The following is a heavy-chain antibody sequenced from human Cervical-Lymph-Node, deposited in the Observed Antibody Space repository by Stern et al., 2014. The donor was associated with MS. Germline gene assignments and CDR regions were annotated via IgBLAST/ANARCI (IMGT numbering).Heavy chain of an antibody. Sequence: QLVQSGAEVKKPGSSVKVSCKASGGTFSRYAISWVRQAPGQGLEWMGGIIPILGTANYAQKFQGRVTITADRSTSTAYMELSSLRSEDTAVYYCARALVDPSMVTYFYYGMDVWGQGTTVTVSS. V-gene: IGHV1-69*06. D-gene: IGHD5-18*01. J-gene: IGHJ6*02. CDR3: ARALVDPSMVTYFYYGMDV. CDR1: GGTFSRYA. CDR2: IIPILGTA.